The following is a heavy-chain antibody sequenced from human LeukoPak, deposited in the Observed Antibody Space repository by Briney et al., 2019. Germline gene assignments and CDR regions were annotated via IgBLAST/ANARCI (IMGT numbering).Heavy chain of an antibody. J-gene: IGHJ4*02. CDR2: ISGSGGST. CDR3: ARDATPMNGIWDHFDS. D-gene: IGHD1-1*01. V-gene: IGHV3-23*01. Sequence: HPGGSLRLSCAASGFTFSSYAMSWVRQAPGKGLEWVSAISGSGGSTYYADSVKGRFTISRDNSKNTPYLQMNSLRAEDTAVYFCARDATPMNGIWDHFDSWGQGTLVTVSS. CDR1: GFTFSSYA.